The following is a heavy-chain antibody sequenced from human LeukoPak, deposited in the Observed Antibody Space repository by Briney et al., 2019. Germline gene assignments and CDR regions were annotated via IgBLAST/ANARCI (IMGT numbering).Heavy chain of an antibody. Sequence: SETLSLTCTVSGGSISSSSYYWGWIRQPPGKGLEWIGSIYYSGSTCYNPSLKSRVTISVDTSKNQFSLELGSVTAADTAVYYWARGNDYYYYYYMDVWGKGTTVTVSS. D-gene: IGHD4-23*01. CDR2: IYYSGST. CDR3: ARGNDYYYYYYMDV. J-gene: IGHJ6*03. CDR1: GGSISSSSYY. V-gene: IGHV4-39*07.